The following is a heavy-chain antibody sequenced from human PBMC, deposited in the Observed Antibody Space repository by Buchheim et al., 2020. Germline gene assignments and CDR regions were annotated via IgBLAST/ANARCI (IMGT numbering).Heavy chain of an antibody. CDR3: AREIKVDGSGWYIDSYYYGMDV. Sequence: QVQLVQSGAEVKKPGASVKVSCKASGYTFTSYYMHWVRQAPGQGLEWMGIINPSGGSTSYAQKFQGRVTMTRDTSTSTVYMELSSLRSEDTAVYYCAREIKVDGSGWYIDSYYYGMDVWGQGTT. J-gene: IGHJ6*02. CDR2: INPSGGST. V-gene: IGHV1-46*01. D-gene: IGHD6-19*01. CDR1: GYTFTSYY.